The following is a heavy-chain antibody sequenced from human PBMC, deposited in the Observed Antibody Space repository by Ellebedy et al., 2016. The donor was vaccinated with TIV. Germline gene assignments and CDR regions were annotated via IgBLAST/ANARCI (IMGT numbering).Heavy chain of an antibody. V-gene: IGHV3-23*01. CDR3: GTVATTFDY. CDR2: ISDTGGST. CDR1: GFTFSSYP. D-gene: IGHD5-24*01. Sequence: GESLKISCAASGFTFSSYPMNWVRQAPGKGLEWVSAISDTGGSTYYADSVKGRFTIARDNSKNTLYLQMNSLRAEDTAGYFCGTVATTFDYWGQGTLVTVSS. J-gene: IGHJ4*02.